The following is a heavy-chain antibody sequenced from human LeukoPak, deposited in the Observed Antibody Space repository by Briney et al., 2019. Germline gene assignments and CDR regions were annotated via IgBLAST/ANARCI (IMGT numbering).Heavy chain of an antibody. J-gene: IGHJ4*02. CDR3: AKDRNYYYDSSAYDY. CDR2: IRYGGSNK. Sequence: PGGSLRLSCAASGFTFSSYGMHWVRQAPGKGLEWVAFIRYGGSNKYYADSVKGRFTISRDNSKNTLYLQMNSLRAEDTAVYYCAKDRNYYYDSSAYDYWGQGTLVTVSS. CDR1: GFTFSSYG. D-gene: IGHD3-22*01. V-gene: IGHV3-30*02.